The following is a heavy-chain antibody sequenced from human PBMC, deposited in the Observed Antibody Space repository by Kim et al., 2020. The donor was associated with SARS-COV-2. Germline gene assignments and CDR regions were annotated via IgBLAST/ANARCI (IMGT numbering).Heavy chain of an antibody. J-gene: IGHJ5*02. CDR3: AKVMGFLEWSEGFDP. Sequence: DSVKGRFTISRDKSKNTLYLQMNSLRAEDTAVYYCAKVMGFLEWSEGFDPWGQGTLVTVSS. V-gene: IGHV3-30*02. D-gene: IGHD3-3*01.